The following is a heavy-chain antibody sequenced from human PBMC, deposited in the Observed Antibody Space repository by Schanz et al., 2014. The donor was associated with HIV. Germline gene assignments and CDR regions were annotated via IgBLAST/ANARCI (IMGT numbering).Heavy chain of an antibody. V-gene: IGHV3-23*01. J-gene: IGHJ5*02. CDR2: IRGSGGST. Sequence: EVQLLESGGALEQLGGSLRLSCAASGFTFTSYAMSWVRQAPGKGLEWVSVIRGSGGSTYYADSVKGRFTISRDNAKKSLYLQMNSLRAEDTAVYYCARDRISTVGAPHFDPWGQGTLVTVSS. CDR1: GFTFTSYA. CDR3: ARDRISTVGAPHFDP. D-gene: IGHD1-26*01.